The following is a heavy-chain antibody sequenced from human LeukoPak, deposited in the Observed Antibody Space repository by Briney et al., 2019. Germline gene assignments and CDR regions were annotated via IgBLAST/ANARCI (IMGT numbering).Heavy chain of an antibody. D-gene: IGHD6-19*01. V-gene: IGHV4-34*01. CDR1: GGSFSGYY. Sequence: PSETLSLTCAVYGGSFSGYYWSWIRQPPGKGLEWIGEINHSGSTNYNPSLKSRVTISVDTSKNQFSLKLSSATAADTAVYYCASGGYSSGWYYFDYWGQGTLVTVSS. CDR3: ASGGYSSGWYYFDY. J-gene: IGHJ4*02. CDR2: INHSGST.